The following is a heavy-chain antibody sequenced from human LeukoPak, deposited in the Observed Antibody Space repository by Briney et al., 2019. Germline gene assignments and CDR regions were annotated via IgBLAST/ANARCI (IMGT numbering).Heavy chain of an antibody. CDR1: GFTFSSHG. V-gene: IGHV4-34*01. J-gene: IGHJ3*02. CDR3: ASGAVGANNDAFDI. D-gene: IGHD1-26*01. Sequence: GTLRLSCVASGFTFSSHGMNWIRQPPGKGLEWIGEINHSGSANYNPSLKSRVTISVDTSKNQFSLKLSSVTAADTAVYYCASGAVGANNDAFDIWGQGTMVTVSS. CDR2: INHSGSA.